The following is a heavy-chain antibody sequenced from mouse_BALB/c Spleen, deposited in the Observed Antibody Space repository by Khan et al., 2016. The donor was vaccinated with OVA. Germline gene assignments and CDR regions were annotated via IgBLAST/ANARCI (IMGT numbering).Heavy chain of an antibody. D-gene: IGHD1-2*01. J-gene: IGHJ3*01. Sequence: QVQLKQSGAELARPGASVKLSCKASGYTFTDFYINWAKQRTGQGLEWIGEINPGSGDIYYNEKFKGKATLTADKSSSTAYMQLSSLTSEDSAVYFCARRNYFGYTFAYWGQGTLVTVSA. V-gene: IGHV1-77*01. CDR2: INPGSGDI. CDR1: GYTFTDFY. CDR3: ARRNYFGYTFAY.